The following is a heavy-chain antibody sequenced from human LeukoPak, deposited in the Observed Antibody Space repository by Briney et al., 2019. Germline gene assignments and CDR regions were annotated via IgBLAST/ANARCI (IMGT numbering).Heavy chain of an antibody. Sequence: GRSLRLSCAASGFTFSSYAMHWVRQAPGKGLEWVAVISYDGSNKYYADSVKGRFTISRDNSKNTLYLQMNSLRAEDTAVYYCARRGESASYGDYRFDYWGQGTLVTVSS. CDR1: GFTFSSYA. CDR3: ARRGESASYGDYRFDY. CDR2: ISYDGSNK. D-gene: IGHD4-17*01. V-gene: IGHV3-30*04. J-gene: IGHJ4*02.